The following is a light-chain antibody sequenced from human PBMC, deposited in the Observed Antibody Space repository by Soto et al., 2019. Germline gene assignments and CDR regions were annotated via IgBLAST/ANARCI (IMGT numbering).Light chain of an antibody. CDR3: AAWDDSLRTV. CDR2: RNN. J-gene: IGLJ1*01. Sequence: QSVLTQPPSASGTPGQRVTISCSGSSSNIGSNYVYWYQQLPGTAPKLLIYRNNQRPSGVPDRLSGSKSGTSASLAISGLRSEDEADYYCAAWDDSLRTVFGTGTKVTVL. CDR1: SSNIGSNY. V-gene: IGLV1-47*01.